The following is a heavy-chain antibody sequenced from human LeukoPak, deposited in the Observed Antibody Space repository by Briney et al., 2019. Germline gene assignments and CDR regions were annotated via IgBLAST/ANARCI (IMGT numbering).Heavy chain of an antibody. CDR1: GGSISSSSYY. Sequence: PSETLSLTCTVSGGSISSSSYYWGWIRQPPGKGLEWIGSIYYSGSTYYNPSLKSRVTISVDTSKNQFSLKLRSVTAADTAVYYCAREVAVAGSGYSWGQGTLVTVTS. CDR3: AREVAVAGSGYS. D-gene: IGHD6-19*01. V-gene: IGHV4-39*07. CDR2: IYYSGST. J-gene: IGHJ4*02.